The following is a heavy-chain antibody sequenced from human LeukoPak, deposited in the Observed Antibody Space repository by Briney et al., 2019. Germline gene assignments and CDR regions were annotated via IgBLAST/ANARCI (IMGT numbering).Heavy chain of an antibody. V-gene: IGHV4-39*01. CDR2: IYYSGST. D-gene: IGHD2-2*01. J-gene: IGHJ5*02. Sequence: SETLSLTCTVSGGSISSSSYYWGWIRQPPGKGLEWIGSIYYSGSTYYNPSLKSRVTISVDTSKNQFSLKLSSVTAADTAVYYCARLGGCSTTSCYVHWFDPWGQGTVVTVPA. CDR1: GGSISSSSYY. CDR3: ARLGGCSTTSCYVHWFDP.